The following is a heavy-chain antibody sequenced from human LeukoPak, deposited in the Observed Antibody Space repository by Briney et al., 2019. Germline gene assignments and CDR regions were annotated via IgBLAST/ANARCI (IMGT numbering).Heavy chain of an antibody. CDR1: GGSFSGYY. CDR2: INHSGST. V-gene: IGHV4-34*01. D-gene: IGHD3-22*01. J-gene: IGHJ5*02. Sequence: PETLSLTCAVYGGSFSGYYWSWIRQPPGKGLEWIGEINHSGSTNYNPSLKSRVTISVDTSKNQFSLKLSSVTAADTAVYYCVRSSRLLSGYYFGWFDPWGQGTLVTVSS. CDR3: VRSSRLLSGYYFGWFDP.